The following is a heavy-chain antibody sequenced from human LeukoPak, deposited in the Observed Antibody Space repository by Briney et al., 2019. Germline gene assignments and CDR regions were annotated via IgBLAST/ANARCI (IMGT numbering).Heavy chain of an antibody. Sequence: GGSLRLSCAASGFTFSSYGMSWVRQAPGKGLEWVSAISGSGGSTYYADSVKGRFTISRDNSKNTLYLQMNSLRAEDTAVYYCAKGGGFRDGYYYYYMDVWGKGTTVTISS. V-gene: IGHV3-23*01. D-gene: IGHD2-15*01. J-gene: IGHJ6*03. CDR1: GFTFSSYG. CDR3: AKGGGFRDGYYYYYMDV. CDR2: ISGSGGST.